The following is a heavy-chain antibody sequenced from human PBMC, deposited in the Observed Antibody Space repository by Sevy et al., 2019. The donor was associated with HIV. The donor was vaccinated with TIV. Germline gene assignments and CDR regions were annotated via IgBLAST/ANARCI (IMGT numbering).Heavy chain of an antibody. V-gene: IGHV3-21*01. CDR2: ISSSSNYI. D-gene: IGHD3-10*01. CDR3: ARPYGSGSWEAFDI. CDR1: GFTFSTYT. Sequence: GGSLRLSCAASGFTFSTYTMNWVRQAPGKGLEWVSSISSSSNYIYYADSLKGRFTISRDNAKNSVYLQMNSLRAEDTAVYYCARPYGSGSWEAFDIWGQGTMVTVPS. J-gene: IGHJ3*02.